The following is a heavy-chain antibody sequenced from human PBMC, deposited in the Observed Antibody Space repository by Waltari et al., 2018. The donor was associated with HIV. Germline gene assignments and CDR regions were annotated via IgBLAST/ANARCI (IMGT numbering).Heavy chain of an antibody. CDR3: ATTHGSGDYDNDFDY. CDR1: GFTFSFYW. D-gene: IGHD3-10*01. CDR2: INQAGTER. V-gene: IGHV3-7*01. Sequence: EVQLVESGGGWVQPGGSLTLTCEASGFTFSFYWLSWVRQAPGKGLEWGANINQAGTERHYVDSVRGRFTISRDNGKTSLFLQMDNLSVEDTAVYYCATTHGSGDYDNDFDYWGQGTLV. J-gene: IGHJ4*02.